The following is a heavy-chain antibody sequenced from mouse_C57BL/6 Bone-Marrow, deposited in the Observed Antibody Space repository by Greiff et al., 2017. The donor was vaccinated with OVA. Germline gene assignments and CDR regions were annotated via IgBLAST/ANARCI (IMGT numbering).Heavy chain of an antibody. CDR3: ARNYYGSSAAWFAY. D-gene: IGHD1-1*01. Sequence: QVQLKQSGAELVRPGSSVKLSCKASGYTFTSYWMHWVKQRPIQGLEWIGNIDPSDSETHYNQKFKDKATLTVDKSSSTAYMQLSSLTSEDYAVYYCARNYYGSSAAWFAYWGRGTLVTVSA. J-gene: IGHJ3*01. V-gene: IGHV1-52*01. CDR1: GYTFTSYW. CDR2: IDPSDSET.